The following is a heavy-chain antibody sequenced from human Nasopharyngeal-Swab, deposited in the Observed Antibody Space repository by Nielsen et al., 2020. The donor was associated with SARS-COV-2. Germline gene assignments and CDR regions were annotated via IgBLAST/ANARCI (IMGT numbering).Heavy chain of an antibody. V-gene: IGHV3-53*01. Sequence: GESLKISCAASGFTVSNNYVNWVRQAPGKGLEWVSIIYSSGSTYYADSVKGRFTISRDNSKNTLYLQLNSLRAEDTVVYYCARESYGGGGFDCWGQGTLVTVSS. CDR3: ARESYGGGGFDC. J-gene: IGHJ4*02. D-gene: IGHD4-23*01. CDR2: IYSSGST. CDR1: GFTVSNNY.